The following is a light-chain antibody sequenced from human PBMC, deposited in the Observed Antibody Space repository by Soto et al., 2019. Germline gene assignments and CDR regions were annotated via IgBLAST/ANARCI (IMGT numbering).Light chain of an antibody. CDR2: MAS. CDR1: QSISSS. V-gene: IGKV1-5*03. CDR3: QQYNSYSRT. J-gene: IGKJ1*01. Sequence: DIQMTQSPSTLSASVGDRVTITCRAGQSISSSLAWYQQKPGKAPKLLIYMASSLESGVPSRFSGSGSGTEFTHTISSLQPDDFATYYCQQYNSYSRTFGQGTKVDIK.